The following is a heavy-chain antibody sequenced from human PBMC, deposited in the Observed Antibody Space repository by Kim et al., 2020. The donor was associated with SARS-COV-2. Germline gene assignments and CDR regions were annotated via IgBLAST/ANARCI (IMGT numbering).Heavy chain of an antibody. CDR2: NT. J-gene: IGHJ4*02. D-gene: IGHD1-20*01. Sequence: NTKNSQKFQGRVTITRDTSANTAYMELSSLRSEDTAVYYCARSIIGDVLNYWGQGTLVTVSS. CDR3: ARSIIGDVLNY. V-gene: IGHV1-3*01.